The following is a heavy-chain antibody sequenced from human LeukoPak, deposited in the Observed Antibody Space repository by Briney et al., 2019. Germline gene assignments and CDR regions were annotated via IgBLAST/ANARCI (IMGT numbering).Heavy chain of an antibody. CDR1: GGSFRGYY. D-gene: IGHD3-9*01. J-gene: IGHJ4*02. Sequence: SETLSLTCAVYGGSFRGYYWSWIRQPPGKGLVWIGEINHRGSTKYNPSLKSRVTISVGTSKNQFSLNLRSATAADTAVYYCARGDILTGYSYWGQGTLVTVSS. V-gene: IGHV4-34*01. CDR3: ARGDILTGYSY. CDR2: INHRGST.